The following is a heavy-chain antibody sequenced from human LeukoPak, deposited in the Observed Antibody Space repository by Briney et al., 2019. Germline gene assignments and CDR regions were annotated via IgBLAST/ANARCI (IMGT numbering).Heavy chain of an antibody. J-gene: IGHJ4*02. Sequence: PGKSLRLSCIASGFDFSAYAMHWVRQPPGKGLEWVAAITSDGNNEYYSDSFKGRFTISRDNSRNTLYLQMASLRLDDAAVYYCSSLTTDGPHYFDYWGQGTLVTVSS. D-gene: IGHD2-8*01. CDR2: ITSDGNNE. CDR3: SSLTTDGPHYFDY. CDR1: GFDFSAYA. V-gene: IGHV3-30*14.